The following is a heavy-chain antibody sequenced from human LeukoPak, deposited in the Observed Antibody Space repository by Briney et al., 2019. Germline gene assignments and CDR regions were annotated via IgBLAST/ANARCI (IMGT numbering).Heavy chain of an antibody. D-gene: IGHD2-2*01. V-gene: IGHV4-34*01. J-gene: IGHJ5*02. CDR2: INHSGST. Sequence: PSETLSLTCAVYGGSFSGYYWSWIRQPPGKGLEWIGEINHSGSTNYNPSLKSRVTISVDTSKNQFSLKLSSVTAADTAVYYCARGWVPRYCSSTSCYWFRFDPWGQGTLATVSS. CDR3: ARGWVPRYCSSTSCYWFRFDP. CDR1: GGSFSGYY.